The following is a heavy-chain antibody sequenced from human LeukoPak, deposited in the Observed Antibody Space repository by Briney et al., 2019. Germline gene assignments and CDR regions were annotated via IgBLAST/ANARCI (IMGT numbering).Heavy chain of an antibody. D-gene: IGHD3-10*01. Sequence: PGESLRLSCAASGFTFSDFDLSWIRQAPGKGLEWVSYISRSGGTIYYADSVKGRFTISRDNAKNSLYLQMNSLRAEDTAVYYCARDYYGSGSYLHYMDVWGKGTTVTVSS. CDR3: ARDYYGSGSYLHYMDV. CDR1: GFTFSDFD. CDR2: ISRSGGTI. J-gene: IGHJ6*03. V-gene: IGHV3-11*01.